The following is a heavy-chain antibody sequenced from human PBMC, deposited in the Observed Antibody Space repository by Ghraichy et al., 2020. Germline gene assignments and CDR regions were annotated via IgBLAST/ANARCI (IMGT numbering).Heavy chain of an antibody. Sequence: GGSLRLSCAASGFTFSSYNMNWVRQAPGKGLEWVSSISSSSYIYYADSVKGRFTISRDNAKNSLYLQMNSLRAEDTAVYYCARDDGAIYYYYYYGMDVWGQGTTVTVSS. J-gene: IGHJ6*02. CDR3: ARDDGAIYYYYYYGMDV. CDR1: GFTFSSYN. CDR2: ISSSSYI. D-gene: IGHD4-17*01. V-gene: IGHV3-21*01.